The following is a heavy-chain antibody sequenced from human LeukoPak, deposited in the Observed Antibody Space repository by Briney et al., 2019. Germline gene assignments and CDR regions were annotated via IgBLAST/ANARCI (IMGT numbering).Heavy chain of an antibody. CDR2: MNPNSGNT. Sequence: ASVKVSCKASGYTFTSYDINWVRQATGQGLEWMGWMNPNSGNTGYAQKFQGRVTMTRNTSISTAYMELSSLRSEDTAVYYCASGGWQQLGYYYYTDVWGKGTTVTVSS. J-gene: IGHJ6*03. CDR1: GYTFTSYD. CDR3: ASGGWQQLGYYYYTDV. D-gene: IGHD6-13*01. V-gene: IGHV1-8*01.